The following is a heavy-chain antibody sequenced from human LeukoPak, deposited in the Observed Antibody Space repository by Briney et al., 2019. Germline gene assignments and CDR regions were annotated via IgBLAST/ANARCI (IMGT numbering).Heavy chain of an antibody. Sequence: ASVKVSCKASGYTFTSYGISWVRQAPGQGLEWMGWISAYNGNTNYAQKLQGRVTMTTDTSTSTAYMELRSLRSDDTAVYYCARDGPGGVTMIVVVIIGGYWGQGTLVTVSS. J-gene: IGHJ4*02. CDR3: ARDGPGGVTMIVVVIIGGY. CDR1: GYTFTSYG. CDR2: ISAYNGNT. D-gene: IGHD3-22*01. V-gene: IGHV1-18*01.